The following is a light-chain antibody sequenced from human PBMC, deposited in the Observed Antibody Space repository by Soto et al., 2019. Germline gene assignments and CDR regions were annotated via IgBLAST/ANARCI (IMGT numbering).Light chain of an antibody. CDR1: SSDDGSYNY. CDR2: DVS. J-gene: IGLJ1*01. CDR3: SSYTTSETRV. Sequence: QSALTQPASVSGSPGQSITISCTGTSSDDGSYNYVSWYQHHPGKVPKLMIYDVSSRPSGVSNRFSGSKSGNTASLTISGLQTEDEADYYCSSYTTSETRVFGTGTRSPS. V-gene: IGLV2-14*03.